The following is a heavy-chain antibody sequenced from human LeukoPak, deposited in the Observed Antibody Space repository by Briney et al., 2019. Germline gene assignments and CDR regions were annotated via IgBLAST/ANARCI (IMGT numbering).Heavy chain of an antibody. J-gene: IGHJ6*02. V-gene: IGHV4-59*08. D-gene: IGHD1-1*01. Sequence: PSETLSLTCTVSGGSISSYYWSWIRQPPGKGLEWIGYIYYSGSTNYNPSLKSRVTISVDTSKNQFSLKLSSVIAADTAVYYCARLENYYYYGMDVWGQGTTVTVSS. CDR2: IYYSGST. CDR3: ARLENYYYYGMDV. CDR1: GGSISSYY.